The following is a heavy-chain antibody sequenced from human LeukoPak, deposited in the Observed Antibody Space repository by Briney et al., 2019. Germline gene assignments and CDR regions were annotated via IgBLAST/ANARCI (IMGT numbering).Heavy chain of an antibody. V-gene: IGHV4-34*01. CDR2: INHSGST. CDR3: ARKTPARTFDY. J-gene: IGHJ4*02. CDR1: GGSFSGYY. Sequence: SSETLSLTCAVYGGSFSGYYWSWIRQPPGKGLEWIGEINHSGSTNYNPSLKSRVTISVGTSKNQFSLKLSSVTAADTAVYYCARKTPARTFDYWGQGTLVTVSS.